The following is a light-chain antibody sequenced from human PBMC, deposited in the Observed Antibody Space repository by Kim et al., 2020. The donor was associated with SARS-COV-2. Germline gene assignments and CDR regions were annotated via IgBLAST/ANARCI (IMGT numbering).Light chain of an antibody. V-gene: IGKV3-20*01. CDR3: QQYTTSWT. CDR1: QGVGSS. CDR2: GAS. Sequence: SLSPGERATLSCRASQGVGSSLAWYQQKPGQPPRLLIYGASTRATGIPDRFSGSGSGTDFTLTISSLEPEDFAVFYCQQYTTSWTFGQGTKVDIK. J-gene: IGKJ1*01.